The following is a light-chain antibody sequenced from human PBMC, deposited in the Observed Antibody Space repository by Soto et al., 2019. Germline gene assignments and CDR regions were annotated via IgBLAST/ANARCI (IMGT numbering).Light chain of an antibody. CDR1: SSDVGGYNY. CDR2: EVS. V-gene: IGLV2-8*01. CDR3: SSYAGSNNIVV. Sequence: QSALTQPPSASGSPGQSVTISCTGTSSDVGGYNYVSWYQQHPGKAPKLMIYEVSKRPSGVPDRFSGSKSGNTASLTVSGLQAEDEAEYYCSSYAGSNNIVVFGGGTKVTVL. J-gene: IGLJ2*01.